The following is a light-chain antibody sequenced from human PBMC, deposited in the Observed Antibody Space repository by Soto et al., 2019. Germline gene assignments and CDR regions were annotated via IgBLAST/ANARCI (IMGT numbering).Light chain of an antibody. CDR1: QSVSSY. CDR2: DAS. J-gene: IGKJ4*01. V-gene: IGKV3-11*01. CDR3: QQYNNWPPLT. Sequence: EIVFTQSPATLSLSPGERASLSCRASQSVSSYLAWYQQKPGQAPRLLIYDASNRATGIPARFSGSGSGTDFTLTISSLEPEDFAVYYCQQYNNWPPLTFGGGTKVDIK.